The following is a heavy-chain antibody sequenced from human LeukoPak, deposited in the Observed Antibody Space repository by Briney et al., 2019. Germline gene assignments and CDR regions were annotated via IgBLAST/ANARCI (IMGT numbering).Heavy chain of an antibody. D-gene: IGHD1-26*01. CDR3: ARAPVGATVWRV. Sequence: RASVKVSCKASGYTFTGYYMHWVRQAPGQGLEWMGWINPNSGGTNYAQKFQGRVTMTRDTSISTAYMELSRLRSDDTAVYYCARAPVGATVWRVWGKGTTVTVSS. CDR1: GYTFTGYY. V-gene: IGHV1-2*02. CDR2: INPNSGGT. J-gene: IGHJ6*04.